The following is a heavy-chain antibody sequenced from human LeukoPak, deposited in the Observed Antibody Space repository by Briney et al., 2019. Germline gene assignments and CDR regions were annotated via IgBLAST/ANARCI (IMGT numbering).Heavy chain of an antibody. CDR3: ARDWEMYSSSWGAFDI. Sequence: PGGSLRLSCVVSGFTFNSYDMHWVRQAPGKGLEWVAFIRYDGSNKYYADSVKGRFTISRENSKNTLYLQMNSLRAEDTAVYYCARDWEMYSSSWGAFDIWGQGTMVTVSS. CDR1: GFTFNSYD. D-gene: IGHD6-13*01. J-gene: IGHJ3*02. V-gene: IGHV3-30*02. CDR2: IRYDGSNK.